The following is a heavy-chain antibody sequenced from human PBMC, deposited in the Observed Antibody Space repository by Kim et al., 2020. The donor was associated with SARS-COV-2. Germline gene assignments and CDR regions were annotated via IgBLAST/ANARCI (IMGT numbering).Heavy chain of an antibody. J-gene: IGHJ6*02. V-gene: IGHV3-48*02. CDR3: ARGAHGYYGMDV. Sequence: YADSVKGRFTIYRDNAKNSLYLQMSSLRDEDTAVYYCARGAHGYYGMDVWGQGTTVTVSS.